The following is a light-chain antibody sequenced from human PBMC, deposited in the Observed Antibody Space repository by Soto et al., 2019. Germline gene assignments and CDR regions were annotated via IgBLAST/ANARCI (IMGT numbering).Light chain of an antibody. CDR2: GAS. CDR3: QQYGSSPRS. J-gene: IGKJ1*01. V-gene: IGKV3-20*01. CDR1: QSVSSGY. Sequence: EIVLTQSPGTLSLSQGERATLSCRASQSVSSGYLAWYQQKPGQAPRLLIYGASSRATGIPDRFSGSGSRTDFTLTISRLEPEDFAVYYCQQYGSSPRSFGQGTKVEIK.